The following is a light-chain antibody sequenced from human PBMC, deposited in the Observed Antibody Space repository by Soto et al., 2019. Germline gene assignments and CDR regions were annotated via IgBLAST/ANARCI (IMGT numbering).Light chain of an antibody. CDR3: SSFTISSTLYV. V-gene: IGLV2-14*01. CDR1: SGVIGGYGY. Sequence: QSVLTQPASVSGSPGQSISISYSGTSGVIGGYGYVSWYHNHPGKAPKLSIFEGCKGPSGVSICFAGSKLGNAATVPFPWLQAEDEADYYCSSFTISSTLYVFGTGTKVTVL. J-gene: IGLJ1*01. CDR2: EGC.